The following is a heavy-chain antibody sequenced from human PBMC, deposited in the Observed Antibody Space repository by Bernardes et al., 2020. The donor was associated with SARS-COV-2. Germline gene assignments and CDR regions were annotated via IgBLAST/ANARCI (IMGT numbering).Heavy chain of an antibody. Sequence: ASVKVSCKASGYTFTSHDIHWVRQAPGQGLEWMGWMNPNSGNTGYAQKFQGRVAMTRDTSINTAYMEVSSLRSEDSAVYFCATEITGFCSGGRCPGPDPWGQGTLVTVSS. CDR1: GYTFTSHD. D-gene: IGHD2-15*01. CDR3: ATEITGFCSGGRCPGPDP. CDR2: MNPNSGNT. J-gene: IGHJ5*02. V-gene: IGHV1-8*01.